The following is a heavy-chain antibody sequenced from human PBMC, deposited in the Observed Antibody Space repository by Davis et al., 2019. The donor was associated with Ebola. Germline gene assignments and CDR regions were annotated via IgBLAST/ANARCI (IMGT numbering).Heavy chain of an antibody. CDR2: IKQAGSES. Sequence: PGGSLRLSCAASGFTFSTYWMSWVLQAPGKGPERVANIKQAGSESHYVDSVKGRFTISRDNAKNSLYLQMNSLRAEDTAMYYCARHPHFDYWGQGTLVTVSS. CDR3: ARHPHFDY. J-gene: IGHJ4*02. V-gene: IGHV3-7*01. CDR1: GFTFSTYW.